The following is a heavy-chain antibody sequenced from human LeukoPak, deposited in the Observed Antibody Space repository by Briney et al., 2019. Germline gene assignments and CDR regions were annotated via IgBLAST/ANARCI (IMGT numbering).Heavy chain of an antibody. Sequence: GGSLRLSCAASVFTFSSYAMHWVRQAPGKGREGVAVISYDGSNKYYADSVKGRFTISRDNSKNTLYLQMNSLRAEDTAVYYCARGARRYYYYGMDVWGQGTTVTVSS. CDR3: ARGARRYYYYGMDV. J-gene: IGHJ6*02. CDR1: VFTFSSYA. CDR2: ISYDGSNK. V-gene: IGHV3-30-3*01.